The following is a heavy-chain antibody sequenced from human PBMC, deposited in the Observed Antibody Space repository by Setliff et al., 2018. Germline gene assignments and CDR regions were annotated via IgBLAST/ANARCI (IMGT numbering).Heavy chain of an antibody. Sequence: SETLSLTCTVSGGSISGGNYYWSWIRQPAGKGLEWTGHIQTSGTNNYNPSLKSRVTISVDTSKNQFSLKLSAVTAADTAVYFCAREDGPNYYYYYMDIWGKGTTVTVSS. CDR1: GGSISGGNYY. V-gene: IGHV4-61*09. D-gene: IGHD2-8*01. J-gene: IGHJ6*03. CDR2: IQTSGTN. CDR3: AREDGPNYYYYYMDI.